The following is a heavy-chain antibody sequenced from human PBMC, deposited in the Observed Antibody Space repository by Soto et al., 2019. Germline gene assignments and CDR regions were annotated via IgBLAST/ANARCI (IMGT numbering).Heavy chain of an antibody. CDR3: AKDQGAVATAFDY. D-gene: IGHD6-19*01. V-gene: IGHV3-30*18. Sequence: QVQLVESGGGVVQPGRSLRLSCAASGFTFSSYGMHWVRQAPGKGLEWVAVISYDGSNKYYADSVKGRFTISRDNSKNTLYLKMNSLRAEDTAVYYCAKDQGAVATAFDYWGQGTLVTVSS. CDR1: GFTFSSYG. J-gene: IGHJ4*02. CDR2: ISYDGSNK.